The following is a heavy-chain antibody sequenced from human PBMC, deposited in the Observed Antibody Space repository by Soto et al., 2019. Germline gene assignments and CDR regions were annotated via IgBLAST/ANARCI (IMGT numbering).Heavy chain of an antibody. V-gene: IGHV4-34*01. CDR1: GGSFSTYY. CDR3: ARGATGTRDFDF. Sequence: QVQVQQWGAGLLKPSETLSLTCAVYGGSFSTYYWSWIRQPPGKGLEWFGEINHSGTTNYNPSLKSRVTISGDTSKNQLSLKVSSVTAADTAVYYCARGATGTRDFDFWGQGTLVTVSS. CDR2: INHSGTT. J-gene: IGHJ4*02. D-gene: IGHD1-1*01.